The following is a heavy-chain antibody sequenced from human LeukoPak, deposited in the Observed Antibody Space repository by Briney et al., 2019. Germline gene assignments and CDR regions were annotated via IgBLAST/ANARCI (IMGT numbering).Heavy chain of an antibody. CDR1: GYTFTGYY. D-gene: IGHD2-15*01. CDR3: ARGDDYCSGGSCYKLYYYYYMDV. Sequence: ASVKVSCKASGYTFTGYYMHWVRQAPGQGLEWMGWINPNSGGTNYAQKFQGRVTMTRDTSISTAYMELSRLRSDDTAVYYCARGDDYCSGGSCYKLYYYYYMDVWGKGTTVTVSS. CDR2: INPNSGGT. J-gene: IGHJ6*03. V-gene: IGHV1-2*02.